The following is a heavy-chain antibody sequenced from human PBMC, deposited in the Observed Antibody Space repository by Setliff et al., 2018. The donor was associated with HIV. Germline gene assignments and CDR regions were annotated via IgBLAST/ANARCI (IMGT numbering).Heavy chain of an antibody. CDR3: ARRRGSRSYFDF. CDR2: IYPDDSDA. CDR1: GYIFTNYW. J-gene: IGHJ4*02. Sequence: LGESLKISCQASGYIFTNYWIGWMRQMPGTGLEWMGIIYPDDSDARYRPSLQGQVTISADKYISTAYLQWSSLKASDTAIYYCARRRGSRSYFDFWGQGTQVTVSS. V-gene: IGHV5-51*01. D-gene: IGHD3-10*01.